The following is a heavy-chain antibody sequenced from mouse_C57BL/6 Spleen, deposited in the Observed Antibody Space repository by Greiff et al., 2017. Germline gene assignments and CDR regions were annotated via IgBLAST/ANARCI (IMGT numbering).Heavy chain of an antibody. V-gene: IGHV1-69*01. D-gene: IGHD1-1*01. Sequence: QVHVKQPGAELVMPGASVKLSCKASGYTFTSYWMHWVKQRPGQGLEWIGEIDPSDSYTNYNQKFKGKSTLTVDKSSSTAYMQLSSLTSEDSAVYYCARGGSLWYFDVWGTGTTVTVSS. CDR1: GYTFTSYW. J-gene: IGHJ1*03. CDR3: ARGGSLWYFDV. CDR2: IDPSDSYT.